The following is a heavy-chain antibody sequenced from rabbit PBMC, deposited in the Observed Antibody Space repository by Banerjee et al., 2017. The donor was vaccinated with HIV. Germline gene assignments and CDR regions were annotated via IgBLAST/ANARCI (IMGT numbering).Heavy chain of an antibody. CDR1: GFDFSSYS. D-gene: IGHD6-1*01. CDR3: VREAGYAGYGDASL. CDR2: IVPIFGAA. J-gene: IGHJ4*01. V-gene: IGHV1S47*01. Sequence: QEQLLESGGGLVQPGGSLTLTCTASGFDFSSYSMSWVRQAPGKGLEWIGYIVPIFGAAYYASWVNGRFTISSHNAQNTLYLQLNSLTAADTATYFCVREAGYAGYGDASLWGPGTLVTVS.